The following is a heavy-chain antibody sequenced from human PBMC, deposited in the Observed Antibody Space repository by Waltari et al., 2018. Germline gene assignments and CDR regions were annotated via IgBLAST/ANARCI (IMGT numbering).Heavy chain of an antibody. CDR2: IYYSATT. V-gene: IGHV4-31*01. CDR1: GDTLTTGGYY. Sequence: HVQLQASGPGLVQASQTLSLTCSVSGDTLTTGGYYWTWSRQHPEKGLAWIGDIYYSATTQDSPSLRGLGSMSVDLSQNQFSLTLNSVTAADTAVYYCARRGRDRWNVDWFDPWGQGILVNVSS. J-gene: IGHJ5*02. D-gene: IGHD1-1*01. CDR3: ARRGRDRWNVDWFDP.